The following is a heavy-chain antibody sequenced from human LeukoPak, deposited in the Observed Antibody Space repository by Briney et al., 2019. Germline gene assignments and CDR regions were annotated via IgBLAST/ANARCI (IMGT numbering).Heavy chain of an antibody. CDR2: IYHSGST. V-gene: IGHV4-30-2*01. J-gene: IGHJ5*02. D-gene: IGHD4-17*01. CDR1: GGSISSGGYS. Sequence: PSHTLSLTYAVSGGSISSGGYSWSWIRQPPGKGLEWIGYIYHSGSTYYNPSLKSRVTISVDRSKTQFSLKLSSVTAADTAVYYCARGAYGDYVRWFDPWGQGTLVTVSS. CDR3: ARGAYGDYVRWFDP.